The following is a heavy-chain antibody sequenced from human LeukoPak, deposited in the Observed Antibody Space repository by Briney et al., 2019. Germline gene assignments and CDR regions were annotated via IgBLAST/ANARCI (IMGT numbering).Heavy chain of an antibody. CDR2: IYSGGST. J-gene: IGHJ6*03. D-gene: IGHD1-26*01. V-gene: IGHV3-53*01. Sequence: GGSLRLSGAASGFTVRSNYMSWVRRAPGKGLEWVSVIYSGGSTYYADSVKGRFTISRDNSKNTLYLQMNSLRAEDTAVYYCARRRASYFHYYYYYMDVWGKGTTVTVSS. CDR3: ARRRASYFHYYYYYMDV. CDR1: GFTVRSNY.